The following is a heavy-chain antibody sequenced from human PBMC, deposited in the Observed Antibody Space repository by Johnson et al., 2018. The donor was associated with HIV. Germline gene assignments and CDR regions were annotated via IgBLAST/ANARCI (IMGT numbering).Heavy chain of an antibody. CDR2: ISWNSGSI. CDR1: GFTFDDYA. V-gene: IGHV3-9*01. J-gene: IGHJ3*02. Sequence: VQLVESGGGLVQPGRSLRLSCAASGFTFDDYAMHWVRQAPGKGLEWVSGISWNSGSIGYADSVKGRFTISRDNAKNSLYLQMNSLRAEDTALYYCATEYSSSSAFHAFDIWGQGTMVTVSS. D-gene: IGHD6-6*01. CDR3: ATEYSSSSAFHAFDI.